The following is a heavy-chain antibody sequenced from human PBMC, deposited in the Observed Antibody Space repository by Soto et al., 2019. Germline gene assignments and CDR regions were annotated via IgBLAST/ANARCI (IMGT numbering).Heavy chain of an antibody. D-gene: IGHD1-26*01. CDR3: ARSGSVPYYYYGLEV. CDR2: ISTYNGDA. Sequence: QVQLVQSGAEVRKPGASVKVSCKTSGYTFSRSGISWVRQAPGQGLEWMGWISTYNGDANYAQKLQGRVTMTTDTSTSTAFMELGSLTSDDTAVYYGARSGSVPYYYYGLEVWGQGNTVTVSS. J-gene: IGHJ6*02. CDR1: GYTFSRSG. V-gene: IGHV1-18*01.